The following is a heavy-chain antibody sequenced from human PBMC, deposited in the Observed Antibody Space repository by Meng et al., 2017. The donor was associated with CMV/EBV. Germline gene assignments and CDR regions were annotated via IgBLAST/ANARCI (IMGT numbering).Heavy chain of an antibody. Sequence: SCAASGSTVSDYYMSWIRQAPGKGVEWVSYISSSGSTIYYADSVKGRFTISRDNAKNSLYLQMNSLRAEDTAVYYCARVDSGSYSFDLWGRGTLVTVSS. J-gene: IGHJ2*01. D-gene: IGHD1-26*01. CDR3: ARVDSGSYSFDL. CDR1: GSTVSDYY. CDR2: ISSSGSTI. V-gene: IGHV3-11*01.